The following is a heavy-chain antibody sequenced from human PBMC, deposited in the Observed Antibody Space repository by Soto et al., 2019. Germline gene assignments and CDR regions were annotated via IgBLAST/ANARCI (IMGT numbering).Heavy chain of an antibody. Sequence: GGSLRLSCAASGFTFSSYSMNWVRQAPGKGLEWVSYISSSSSTIYYADSVKGRFTISRDNAKNSLYLQMNSLRAEDTAVYYCARDSPPLNYIWGSYREFDYWGQGTLVTVSS. V-gene: IGHV3-48*01. CDR3: ARDSPPLNYIWGSYREFDY. CDR1: GFTFSSYS. J-gene: IGHJ4*02. CDR2: ISSSSSTI. D-gene: IGHD3-16*02.